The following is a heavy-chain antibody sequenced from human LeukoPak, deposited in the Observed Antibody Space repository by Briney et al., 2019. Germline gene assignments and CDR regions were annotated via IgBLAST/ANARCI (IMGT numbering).Heavy chain of an antibody. Sequence: SETLSLTCTVSGGSISSFYWSWIRQPPGKGLEWIGYIYYSGSTNYNPSLKSRVTISVDTSKNQFPLKLSSVTAADTAVSYCARLGNWNSGHFYPWGQGTLVTVSS. V-gene: IGHV4-59*08. D-gene: IGHD1-7*01. CDR2: IYYSGST. J-gene: IGHJ5*02. CDR3: ARLGNWNSGHFYP. CDR1: GGSISSFY.